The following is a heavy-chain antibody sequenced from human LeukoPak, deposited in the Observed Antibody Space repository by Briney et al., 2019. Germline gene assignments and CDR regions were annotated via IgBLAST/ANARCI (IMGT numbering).Heavy chain of an antibody. CDR3: ARWRGYYSFDY. D-gene: IGHD3-3*01. CDR2: INPNNGDT. Sequence: GASVKVSCKASGYTFTGYYIHWVRQAPGQGLEWMGWINPNNGDTKYAQNFQGRVTMTRDTSISTAYMELSRLTSDDTAVYYCARWRGYYSFDYWGQGTLVLVSA. J-gene: IGHJ4*02. V-gene: IGHV1-2*02. CDR1: GYTFTGYY.